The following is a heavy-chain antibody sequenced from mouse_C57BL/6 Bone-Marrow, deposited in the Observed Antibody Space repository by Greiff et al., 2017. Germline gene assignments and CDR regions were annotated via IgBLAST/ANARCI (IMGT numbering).Heavy chain of an antibody. CDR2: IYPGSGST. CDR1: GYTFTSYW. D-gene: IGHD1-1*01. CDR3: ASEIYLLRGYYFDY. Sequence: QVQLKQPGAELVKPGASVKMSCKASGYTFTSYWITWVKQRPGQGLEWIGDIYPGSGSTNYNEKFKSKATLTVDTSSSTAYMQLSSLTSEDSAVYYCASEIYLLRGYYFDYWGQGTTLTVSS. J-gene: IGHJ2*01. V-gene: IGHV1-55*01.